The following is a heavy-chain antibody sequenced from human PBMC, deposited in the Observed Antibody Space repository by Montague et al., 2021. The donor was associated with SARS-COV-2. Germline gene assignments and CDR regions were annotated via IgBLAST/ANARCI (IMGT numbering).Heavy chain of an antibody. J-gene: IGHJ4*02. V-gene: IGHV4-34*01. Sequence: SETLSLTCAVDGGSFTGDEWNWTRQPPGQGLDWNGEVNHYGGTNYNPSLRSRVTISIDMSKNQFSLNLESVTAADTAVYYCARPVSSSWHRFEYWGQGTLVTVSS. D-gene: IGHD2-15*01. CDR3: ARPVSSSWHRFEY. CDR2: VNHYGGT. CDR1: GGSFTGDE.